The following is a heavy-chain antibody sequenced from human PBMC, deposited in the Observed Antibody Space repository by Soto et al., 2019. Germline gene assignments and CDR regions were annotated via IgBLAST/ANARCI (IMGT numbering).Heavy chain of an antibody. Sequence: SGPTLVNPTQTLTLTCTFSGFSLSTSGMCVSWIRQPPGKALEWLARIDWDDDKYYSTSLKTRLTISKDTSKNQVVLTMTNMDPVDTATYYCARTILTMVRGVPYYYYYMDVWGKGTTVTV. CDR1: GFSLSTSGMC. V-gene: IGHV2-70*11. J-gene: IGHJ6*03. CDR3: ARTILTMVRGVPYYYYYMDV. D-gene: IGHD3-10*01. CDR2: IDWDDDK.